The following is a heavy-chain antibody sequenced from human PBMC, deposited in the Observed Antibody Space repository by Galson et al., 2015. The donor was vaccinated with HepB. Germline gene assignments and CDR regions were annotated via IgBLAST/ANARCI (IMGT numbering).Heavy chain of an antibody. D-gene: IGHD1-14*01. Sequence: SVKVSCKASGDAFKNFVFTWVRQAPRHGLEWLGRVIPVSGFAIYAQKYRGRVTLSADASTNTVSMELGSLTPDDTAVYYCAGTLSGGRILSYYFYYMDVWGNGTTVIVSS. CDR2: VIPVSGFA. CDR3: AGTLSGGRILSYYFYYMDV. CDR1: GDAFKNFV. J-gene: IGHJ6*03. V-gene: IGHV1-69*13.